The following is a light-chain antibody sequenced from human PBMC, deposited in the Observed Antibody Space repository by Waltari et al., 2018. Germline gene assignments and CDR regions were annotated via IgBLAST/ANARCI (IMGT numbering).Light chain of an antibody. CDR2: AAS. Sequence: DIQMTQSPSSLSASVGARVNLTCQASQTISRYLNWYQQKPGKAPNLLIYAASSMQSGVPSMFSGSGSGRDFTLIITSLQPEDFATYYCQQSYSFTRTFGQGTKVEIK. V-gene: IGKV1-39*01. J-gene: IGKJ1*01. CDR3: QQSYSFTRT. CDR1: QTISRY.